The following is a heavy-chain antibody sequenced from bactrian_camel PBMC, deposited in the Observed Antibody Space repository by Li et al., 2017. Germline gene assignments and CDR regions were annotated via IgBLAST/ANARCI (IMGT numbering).Heavy chain of an antibody. V-gene: IGHV3S53*01. J-gene: IGHJ4*01. D-gene: IGHD1*01. CDR2: IESDGTT. Sequence: HVQLVESGGGSVQAGGYLRLSCLATGNTIGWQFHCMAWFRQAPGKAREGVAAIESDGTTSLADSVKGRFTISQDKAKNILNLQMINLKPEDAGVYYCAADRSKLAFAIGRGRSASYWGQGTQVTVS. CDR3: AADRSKLAFAIGRGRSASY. CDR1: GNTIGWQFHC.